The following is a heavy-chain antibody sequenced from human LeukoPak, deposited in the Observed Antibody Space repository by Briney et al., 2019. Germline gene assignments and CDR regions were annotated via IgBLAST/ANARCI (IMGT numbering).Heavy chain of an antibody. CDR2: INHSGST. V-gene: IGHV4-34*01. J-gene: IGHJ4*02. D-gene: IGHD2/OR15-2a*01. CDR1: GGSFSGYY. Sequence: TSETLSLTCAVYGGSFSGYYWSWIRQPPGKGLEWIGEINHSGSTNYNPSLKSRVTISVDTSKNQFSLQLNSVTPEDTAVYYCARVTFLGPPVIDYWGQGTLVTVSS. CDR3: ARVTFLGPPVIDY.